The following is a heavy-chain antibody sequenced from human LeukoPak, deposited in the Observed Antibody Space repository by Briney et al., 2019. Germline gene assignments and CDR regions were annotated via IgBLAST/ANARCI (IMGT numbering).Heavy chain of an antibody. CDR1: GFTFSSYE. D-gene: IGHD7-27*01. J-gene: IGHJ3*02. Sequence: GGSLRLSCAASGFTFSSYEMNWVRQAPGKGLEWVSYISSGGSTIYYADSVKGRFTISRDNAKNSLYLQMNSLRAEDTAVYYCAIEGELGNFDAFDIWGQGTMVTVSS. CDR2: ISSGGSTI. V-gene: IGHV3-48*03. CDR3: AIEGELGNFDAFDI.